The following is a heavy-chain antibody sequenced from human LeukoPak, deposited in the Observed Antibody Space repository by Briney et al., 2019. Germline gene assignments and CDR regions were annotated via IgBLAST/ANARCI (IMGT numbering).Heavy chain of an antibody. V-gene: IGHV3-21*01. CDR1: GFTFSTYS. J-gene: IGHJ3*02. D-gene: IGHD3-10*01. CDR3: ARGRSITLLRGVAMSDGFDI. Sequence: PGGSLRLSCAASGFTFSTYSMNWARQAPGRGLEWVSSINSSSKYIYYADSVKGRFTISRDDAKNSLSLQMNSLRAEDTAVYYCARGRSITLLRGVAMSDGFDIWGQGAMVAVSS. CDR2: INSSSKYI.